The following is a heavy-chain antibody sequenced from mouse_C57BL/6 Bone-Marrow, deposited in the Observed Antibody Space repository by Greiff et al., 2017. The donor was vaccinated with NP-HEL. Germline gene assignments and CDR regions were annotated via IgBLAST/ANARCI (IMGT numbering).Heavy chain of an antibody. CDR2: IYPRSGNT. J-gene: IGHJ1*03. Sequence: VQVVESGAELARPGASVKLSCKASGYTFTSYGISWVKQRTGQGLEWIGEIYPRSGNTYYNEKFKGKATLTADKSSSTAYMELRSLTSEDSAVYFCARWLLRGGYFDVWGTGTTVTVSS. D-gene: IGHD2-3*01. CDR3: ARWLLRGGYFDV. CDR1: GYTFTSYG. V-gene: IGHV1-81*01.